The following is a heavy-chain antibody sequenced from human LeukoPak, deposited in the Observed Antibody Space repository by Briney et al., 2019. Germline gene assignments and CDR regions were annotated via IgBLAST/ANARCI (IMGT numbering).Heavy chain of an antibody. J-gene: IGHJ6*03. V-gene: IGHV4-59*12. CDR1: GGSISSYY. Sequence: PSETLSLTCTVSGGSISSYYWSWIRQPPGKGLEWIGYIYYSGSTNYNPSLKSRVTISVDTSKNQFSLKLSSVTAADTAVYYCVRDSMDYMDVWGKGTTVTVSS. CDR2: IYYSGST. D-gene: IGHD2/OR15-2a*01. CDR3: VRDSMDYMDV.